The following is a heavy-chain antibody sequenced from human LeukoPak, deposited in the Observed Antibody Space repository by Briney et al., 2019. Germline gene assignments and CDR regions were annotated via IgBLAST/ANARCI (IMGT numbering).Heavy chain of an antibody. CDR3: ARDQGGAARHFDY. CDR1: GFTFNDAW. J-gene: IGHJ4*02. V-gene: IGHV3-11*01. CDR2: ISSSGSTI. D-gene: IGHD6-6*01. Sequence: GGSLRLSCAASGFTFNDAWMSWVRQAPGKGLEWVSYISSSGSTIYYADSVKGRFTISRDNAKNSLYLQMNSLRAEDTAVYYCARDQGGAARHFDYWGQGTLVTVSS.